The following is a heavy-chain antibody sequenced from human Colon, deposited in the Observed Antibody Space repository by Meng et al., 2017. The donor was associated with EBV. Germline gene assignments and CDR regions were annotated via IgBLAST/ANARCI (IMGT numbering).Heavy chain of an antibody. V-gene: IGHV4-39*01. D-gene: IGHD7-27*01. CDR1: GVYISSSTYY. J-gene: IGHJ2*01. CDR2: FYYSGST. CDR3: ASPLGILGIVDL. Sequence: LQWPEWRPGLLKHSGPRSLTCTASGVYISSSTYYWGWIRQPPGKGREWIGSFYYSGSTYYNPSLKSRVTISVDTSKNQFSLKLSSVTAADTAVYYCASPLGILGIVDLWGRGTLVTVSS.